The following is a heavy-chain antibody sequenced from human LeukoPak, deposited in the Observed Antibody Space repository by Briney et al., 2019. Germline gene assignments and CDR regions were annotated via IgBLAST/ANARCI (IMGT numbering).Heavy chain of an antibody. CDR1: GYTFTSYY. Sequence: GASVKVSCKASGYTFTSYYMHWVRQAPGQGLEWMGIINPSGGSTSYAQKFQGRVTMTRGMSTSTDYMELSSLRSEDTAVYYCARDNSVEDTAWWFDPWGQGTLVTASS. V-gene: IGHV1-46*01. CDR2: INPSGGST. J-gene: IGHJ5*02. D-gene: IGHD4-23*01. CDR3: ARDNSVEDTAWWFDP.